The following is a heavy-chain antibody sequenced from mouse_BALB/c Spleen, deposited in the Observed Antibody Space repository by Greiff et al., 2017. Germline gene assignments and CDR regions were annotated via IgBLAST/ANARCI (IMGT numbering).Heavy chain of an antibody. V-gene: IGHV5-12-2*01. CDR1: GFTFSSYT. D-gene: IGHD2-3*01. CDR3: ARRDGSLYYYAMDY. J-gene: IGHJ4*01. CDR2: ISNGGGST. Sequence: EVQVVESGGGLVQPGGSLKLSCAASGFTFSSYTMSWVRQTPEKRLEWVAYISNGGGSTYYPDTVKGRFTISRDNAKNTLYLQMSSLKSEDTAMYYCARRDGSLYYYAMDYWGQGTSVTVSS.